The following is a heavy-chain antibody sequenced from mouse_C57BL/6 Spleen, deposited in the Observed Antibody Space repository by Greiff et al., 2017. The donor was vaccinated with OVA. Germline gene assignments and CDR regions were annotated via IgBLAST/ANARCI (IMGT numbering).Heavy chain of an antibody. V-gene: IGHV5-9-1*02. D-gene: IGHD2-4*01. J-gene: IGHJ3*01. CDR2: ISSGGDYI. Sequence: EVMLVESGAGLVKPGGSLKLSCAASGFTFSSYAMSWVRQTPEKRLEWVAYISSGGDYIYYADTVKGRFTISRDNARNTLYLQMSSLKSEDTAMYYCTRVDYDAAYWGQGTLVTVSA. CDR3: TRVDYDAAY. CDR1: GFTFSSYA.